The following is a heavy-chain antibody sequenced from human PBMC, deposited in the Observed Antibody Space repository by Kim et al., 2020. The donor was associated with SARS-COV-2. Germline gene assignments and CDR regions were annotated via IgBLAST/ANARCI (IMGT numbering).Heavy chain of an antibody. D-gene: IGHD4-17*01. V-gene: IGHV1-69*01. J-gene: IGHJ3*02. Sequence: ANYAQKCQGRVTITADESTSTAYMELSSLRSEDTAVYYCAGTVTTHAFDIWGQGTMVTVSS. CDR2: A. CDR3: AGTVTTHAFDI.